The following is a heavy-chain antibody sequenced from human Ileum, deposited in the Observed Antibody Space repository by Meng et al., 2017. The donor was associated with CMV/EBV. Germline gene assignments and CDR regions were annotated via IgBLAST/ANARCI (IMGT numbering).Heavy chain of an antibody. CDR2: ISGSGGST. V-gene: IGHV3-23*01. CDR1: GFTFSSYA. J-gene: IGHJ4*02. D-gene: IGHD6-19*01. CDR3: AKDLPRGGYTNGPLTFDY. Sequence: GGSLRLYCATSGFTFSSYAMSWVRQTPGKGLEWVSAISGSGGSTFYADSVNSLFTISRDNSKNTLYLQMNSLRAEDTAVYYCAKDLPRGGYTNGPLTFDYWGQGTLVTVSS.